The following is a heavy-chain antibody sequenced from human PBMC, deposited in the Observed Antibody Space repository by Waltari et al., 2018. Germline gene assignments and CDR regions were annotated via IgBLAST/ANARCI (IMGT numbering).Heavy chain of an antibody. D-gene: IGHD1-26*01. J-gene: IGHJ4*02. Sequence: EVQLLESGGGLVQPGGSLRLSCAASGFTFSSYAMSWVRQAPGKGLEWVSVIYSGGSTYYADSVKGRFTISRDNSKNTLYLQMNSLRAEDTAVYYCAKDSIVEGIFDYWGQGTLVTVSS. CDR3: AKDSIVEGIFDY. CDR2: IYSGGST. CDR1: GFTFSSYA. V-gene: IGHV3-23*03.